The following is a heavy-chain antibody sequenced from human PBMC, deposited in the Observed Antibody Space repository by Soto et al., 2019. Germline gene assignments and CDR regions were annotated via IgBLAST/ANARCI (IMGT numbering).Heavy chain of an antibody. V-gene: IGHV1-69*08. CDR3: AREDRDRETGLVPAAIDGMDV. J-gene: IGHJ6*02. D-gene: IGHD2-2*01. Sequence: QVQLVQHGAEVKKPGSSVKVSCKASGGTFSRYSITWVRQAPGHGLEWIGRIIPIFGIASYAQKFQGRVTITADESTSTAYMELSSLRSDDTAVYYCAREDRDRETGLVPAAIDGMDVWGQGTTVTVSS. CDR1: GGTFSRYS. CDR2: IIPIFGIA.